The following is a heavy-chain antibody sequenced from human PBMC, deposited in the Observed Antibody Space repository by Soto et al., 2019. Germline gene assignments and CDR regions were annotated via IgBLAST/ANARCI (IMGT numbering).Heavy chain of an antibody. V-gene: IGHV1-3*01. CDR2: FNGNNGNT. J-gene: IGHJ4*02. CDR3: ARPMNYNDYLDY. CDR1: GYTFTSYS. Sequence: ASVKVSCKASGYTFTSYSMHWVRQAPGQRLEWMGWFNGNNGNTRYSENLQGRVTITRDTSASTYYMELGSLRSEDTAVYYCARPMNYNDYLDYWGQGTLVTVSS. D-gene: IGHD3-10*01.